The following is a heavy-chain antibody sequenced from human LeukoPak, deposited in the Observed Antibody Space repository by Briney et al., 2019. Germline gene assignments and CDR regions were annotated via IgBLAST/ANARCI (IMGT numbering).Heavy chain of an antibody. V-gene: IGHV3-23*01. Sequence: AGGSLRLSCAASGFTFSNYAMSWVRQAPGKGLEWVSAISGSGGSTYYADSVKGRFTISRDNSKNTLYLQMNSLRAEDTAVYYCAKAYTNTWYVFTDPWGQGTLVTVSS. D-gene: IGHD3-16*01. CDR2: ISGSGGST. CDR1: GFTFSNYA. CDR3: AKAYTNTWYVFTDP. J-gene: IGHJ5*02.